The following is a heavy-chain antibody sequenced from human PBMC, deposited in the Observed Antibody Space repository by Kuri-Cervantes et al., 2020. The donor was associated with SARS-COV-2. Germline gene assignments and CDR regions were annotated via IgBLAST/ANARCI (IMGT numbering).Heavy chain of an antibody. CDR1: GFTFGDYA. CDR3: ASDRDYADGRY. Sequence: GGSLRLSCTASGFTFGDYAMSWVRQAPGKGLEWVGRIKSMTDDGTVAYAAPVKGRFTISRDDSKNTLYLQMNSLKTDDTALYYCASDRDYADGRYWGQGTLVTVSS. CDR2: IKSMTDDGTV. V-gene: IGHV3-15*01. D-gene: IGHD4-17*01. J-gene: IGHJ4*02.